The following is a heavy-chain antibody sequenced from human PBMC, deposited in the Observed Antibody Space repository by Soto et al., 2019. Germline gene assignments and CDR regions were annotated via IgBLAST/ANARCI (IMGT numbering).Heavy chain of an antibody. CDR2: IYYSGNT. J-gene: IGHJ4*02. CDR1: GVSISSYC. Sequence: SETLSLTCTVSGVSISSYCWNWIRQPPGKELEWIGYIYYSGNTNYNPSLKSRVTISVDTSKNQFSLKLSSVTAADTAVYYCARTLSSSWLRTFDYWGRGTLVTVSS. V-gene: IGHV4-59*01. CDR3: ARTLSSSWLRTFDY. D-gene: IGHD6-13*01.